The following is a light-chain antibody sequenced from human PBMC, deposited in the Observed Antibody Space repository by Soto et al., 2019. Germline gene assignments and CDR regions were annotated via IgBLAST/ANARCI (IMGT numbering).Light chain of an antibody. J-gene: IGKJ1*01. CDR2: DAS. V-gene: IGKV1-16*01. CDR3: QQYHSYPAS. CDR1: QGISSF. Sequence: DIQMTQSPSSLSASVGDRVTITCRASQGISSFLAWFQQKPGKAPKSLIYDASTLQSGVSSRLSGSGSDTHFTLTISSLQPEDFATYYCQQYHSYPASFGQGTKVEIK.